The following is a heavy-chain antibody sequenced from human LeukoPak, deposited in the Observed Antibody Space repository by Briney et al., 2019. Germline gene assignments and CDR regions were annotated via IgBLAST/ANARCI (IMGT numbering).Heavy chain of an antibody. Sequence: GGSLRLSCAASGLTFTNYWMHWVRQVPAKGLVWISRIDTGGSGTSYADSVKGRFTISRDNAKNTLYLQMNSLRADHTAVYYCRSYLDHWGQGTLVTVSS. CDR3: RSYLDH. CDR1: GLTFTNYW. J-gene: IGHJ4*02. D-gene: IGHD1-26*01. V-gene: IGHV3-74*01. CDR2: IDTGGSGT.